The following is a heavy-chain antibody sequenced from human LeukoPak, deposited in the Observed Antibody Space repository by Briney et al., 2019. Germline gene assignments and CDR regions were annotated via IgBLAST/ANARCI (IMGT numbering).Heavy chain of an antibody. J-gene: IGHJ4*02. CDR3: AKDFLGRDSDY. V-gene: IGHV3-23*01. D-gene: IGHD2/OR15-2a*01. Sequence: GGSLRLSCAASGFTFSSYAMSWVRQAPGKGLEWVSAISGSGGSTYYADSVKGRSTISRDNSKNTLYLQMNTLRAEDTAVYYCAKDFLGRDSDYWGQGTLVTVSS. CDR2: ISGSGGST. CDR1: GFTFSSYA.